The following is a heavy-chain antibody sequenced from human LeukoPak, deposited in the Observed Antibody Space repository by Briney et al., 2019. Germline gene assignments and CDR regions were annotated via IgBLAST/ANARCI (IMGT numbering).Heavy chain of an antibody. CDR3: ARDREAAINGLYYYYYYGMDV. V-gene: IGHV6-1*01. CDR1: GDSVSSNSAA. D-gene: IGHD2-2*01. Sequence: SQTLSLTCAISGDSVSSNSAAWTWIRQSPSRGLEWLGRTYYRSKWYNDYAVSVKSRITINPDTSKNQFSLQLNSVTPEDTAVYYCARDREAAINGLYYYYYYGMDVWGQGTTVTVSS. CDR2: TYYRSKWYN. J-gene: IGHJ6*02.